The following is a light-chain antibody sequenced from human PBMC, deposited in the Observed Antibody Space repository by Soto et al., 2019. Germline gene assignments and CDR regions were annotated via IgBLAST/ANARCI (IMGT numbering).Light chain of an antibody. J-gene: IGKJ1*01. V-gene: IGKV3-15*01. Sequence: ELVLPQSPSTLSVSPGERATLSCRASQSVSSNLAWYQQKPGQAPRLLIYGASTRATGIPARCSGSGSGTEFTLTFSSLQSEDFAVYYCQQYNNWPRTFGHGTKVDIK. CDR1: QSVSSN. CDR2: GAS. CDR3: QQYNNWPRT.